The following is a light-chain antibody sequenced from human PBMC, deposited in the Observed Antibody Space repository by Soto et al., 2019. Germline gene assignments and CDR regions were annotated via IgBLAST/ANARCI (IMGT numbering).Light chain of an antibody. Sequence: DIQMTQSPSTLSGSVGDRVTITCRASQTISSWLAWSQQKPGKAPKLMIYKASTLKSGVPSRFSGSGSGAEFTLTISSLQPDDFETYYCQHYNSYSEAFGQATKVELK. J-gene: IGKJ1*01. CDR3: QHYNSYSEA. CDR2: KAS. V-gene: IGKV1-5*03. CDR1: QTISSW.